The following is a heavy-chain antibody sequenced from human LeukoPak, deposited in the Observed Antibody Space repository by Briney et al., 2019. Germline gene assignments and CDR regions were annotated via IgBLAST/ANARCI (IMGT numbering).Heavy chain of an antibody. V-gene: IGHV4-61*02. Sequence: SETLSLTCTVSGGSISSGSYYWSWIRQPAGKGLEWIGRIYSSGSTNYNPSLKSRVTISVDTSKNQFSLKLSSVTAADTAVYYCARAGAVAGTGAFDYWGQGTLVTVSS. CDR2: IYSSGST. D-gene: IGHD6-19*01. CDR1: GGSISSGSYY. J-gene: IGHJ4*02. CDR3: ARAGAVAGTGAFDY.